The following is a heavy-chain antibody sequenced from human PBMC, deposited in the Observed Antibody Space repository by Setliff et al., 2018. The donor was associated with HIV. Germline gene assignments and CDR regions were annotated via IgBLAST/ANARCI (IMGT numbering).Heavy chain of an antibody. D-gene: IGHD2-15*01. Sequence: ASVKVSCKASGYTFTSFAMHWVRQAPGQRLEWMGWINVGNGDTKFSQKFQGRVTITRDISASTVYLDLSRLRSEDTAVYYCARSAYCSGGSCYSGAFDYWGQGTLVTVSS. CDR3: ARSAYCSGGSCYSGAFDY. CDR2: INVGNGDT. V-gene: IGHV1-3*01. CDR1: GYTFTSFA. J-gene: IGHJ4*02.